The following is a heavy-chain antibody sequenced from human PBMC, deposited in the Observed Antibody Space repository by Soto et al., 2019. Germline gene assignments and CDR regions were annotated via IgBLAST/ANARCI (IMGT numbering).Heavy chain of an antibody. CDR1: GDSVSNNRAA. J-gene: IGHJ5*02. V-gene: IGHV6-1*01. Sequence: SQTLSLTCAISGDSVSNNRAAWNWIRQSPSRGLEWLGRTYYRSKWISDYSPSVQSRITINSDASKNQFSLQLNSVTPGDTAIYCCARCRPDFLYAFETWCQGTLVTVSS. CDR2: TYYRSKWIS. D-gene: IGHD2-2*01. CDR3: ARCRPDFLYAFET.